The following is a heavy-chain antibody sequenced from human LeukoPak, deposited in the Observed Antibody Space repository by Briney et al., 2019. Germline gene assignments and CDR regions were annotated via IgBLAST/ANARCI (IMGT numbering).Heavy chain of an antibody. Sequence: GGCLRLSCAASGFTFDDYAMHWVRQAPGKGLEWVSGISWNSGSIAYADSVKGRFTISRDNAKKSLYLQMNSLRAEDTALYYCARGWLTVTTNSFDYWGQGTLVTVSS. V-gene: IGHV3-9*01. CDR3: ARGWLTVTTNSFDY. J-gene: IGHJ4*02. CDR2: ISWNSGSI. CDR1: GFTFDDYA. D-gene: IGHD4-17*01.